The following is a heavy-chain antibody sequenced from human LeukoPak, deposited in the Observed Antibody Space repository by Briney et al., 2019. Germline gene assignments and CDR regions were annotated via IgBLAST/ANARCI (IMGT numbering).Heavy chain of an antibody. Sequence: SETLSLTCTVSGGSIGSYFWSWIRQPPGKGLEWIGYMSYSGSASYSPSLKNRVTISVDTSKKQVTLSLISVTAADTATYYCAGHDWVRQPFDTWGQGALVAVSS. D-gene: IGHD5-12*01. CDR1: GGSIGSYF. V-gene: IGHV4-59*08. CDR3: AGHDWVRQPFDT. J-gene: IGHJ4*02. CDR2: MSYSGSA.